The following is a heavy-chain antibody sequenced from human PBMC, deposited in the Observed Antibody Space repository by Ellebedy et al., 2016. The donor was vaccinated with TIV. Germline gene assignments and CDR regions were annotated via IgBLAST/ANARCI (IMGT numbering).Heavy chain of an antibody. J-gene: IGHJ6*02. CDR3: ATSVVPAAYYYYYGMDV. D-gene: IGHD2-2*01. CDR1: GYTFTSYY. CDR2: INPSGGST. Sequence: ASVKVSXKASGYTFTSYYMHWVRQAPGQGLEWMGIINPSGGSTSYAQKFQGRVTMTEDTSTDTAYMELSSLRSEDTAVYYCATSVVPAAYYYYYGMDVWGQGTLVTVSS. V-gene: IGHV1-46*01.